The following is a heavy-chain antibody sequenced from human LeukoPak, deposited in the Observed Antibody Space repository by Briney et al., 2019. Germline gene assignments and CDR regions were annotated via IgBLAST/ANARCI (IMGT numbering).Heavy chain of an antibody. Sequence: ASVKVSCKVSGYTLTELSMHWVRQAPGEGLEWMGGFDPEDGETIYAQKFQGRVTMTEDTSTDTAYMELSSLRSEDTAVYYCVSTGTPTYQLLSLGNWFDPWGQGTLVTVSS. D-gene: IGHD2-2*01. CDR2: FDPEDGET. CDR3: VSTGTPTYQLLSLGNWFDP. V-gene: IGHV1-24*01. J-gene: IGHJ5*02. CDR1: GYTLTELS.